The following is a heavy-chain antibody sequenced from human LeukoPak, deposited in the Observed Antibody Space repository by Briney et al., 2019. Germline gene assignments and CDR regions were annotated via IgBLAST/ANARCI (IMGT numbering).Heavy chain of an antibody. J-gene: IGHJ4*02. D-gene: IGHD6-19*01. Sequence: GESLKISCRVSGYSFTNYWIGWVRQMPGKGLEWMGIIFPGDSYTKYSPSFQGQVTISADKSISTAYLQWSRLKASDTAMYYCARLISSGWYVVEYWGQGTLVTVSS. V-gene: IGHV5-51*01. CDR2: IFPGDSYT. CDR3: ARLISSGWYVVEY. CDR1: GYSFTNYW.